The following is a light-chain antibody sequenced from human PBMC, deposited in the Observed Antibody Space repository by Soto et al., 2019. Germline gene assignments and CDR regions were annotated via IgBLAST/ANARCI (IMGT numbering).Light chain of an antibody. CDR3: QQYNCDSQFT. CDR2: KAS. V-gene: IGKV1-5*03. CDR1: QSIKNW. Sequence: DIQMTQSPSTLSASVGDRVTITCRASQSIKNWLAWYQQKPGEAPKLLIYKASTLESGVPSRFSGSGSGTEFTLTISCLQPDDVATYYCQQYNCDSQFTFGPGTKVDIK. J-gene: IGKJ3*01.